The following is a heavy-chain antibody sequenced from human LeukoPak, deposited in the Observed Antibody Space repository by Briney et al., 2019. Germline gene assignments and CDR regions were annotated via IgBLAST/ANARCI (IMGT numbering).Heavy chain of an antibody. J-gene: IGHJ4*02. CDR1: GFTFSSYA. D-gene: IGHD3-22*01. V-gene: IGHV3-23*01. CDR2: ISGSGGST. CDR3: APHPYYYDSSGYYYDY. Sequence: TGGSLRLSCAASGFTFSSYAMSWVRQAPGKGLEWVSAISGSGGSTYYADSVKGRFTISRDNSKNTLYLQMNSLRAEDTAVYYCAPHPYYYDSSGYYYDYWGQGTLVTVSS.